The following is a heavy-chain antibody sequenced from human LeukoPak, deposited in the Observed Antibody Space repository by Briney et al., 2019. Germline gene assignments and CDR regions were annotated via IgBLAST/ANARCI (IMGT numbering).Heavy chain of an antibody. CDR1: GFTFSSYS. CDR2: ISSSSSYI. Sequence: PGGSLRLSCAASGFTFSSYSMNWVRQAPGKGLEWVSSISSSSSYIYYADSVKGRFTISRDNAKNSLYLQMNSLRAEDTAVYYCARVLGNYSPSYYMDVWGKGTTVTVSS. J-gene: IGHJ6*03. V-gene: IGHV3-21*01. D-gene: IGHD2-15*01. CDR3: ARVLGNYSPSYYMDV.